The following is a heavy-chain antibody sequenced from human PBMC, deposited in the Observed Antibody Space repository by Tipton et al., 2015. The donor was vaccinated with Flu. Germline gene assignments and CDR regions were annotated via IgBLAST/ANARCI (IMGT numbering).Heavy chain of an antibody. CDR3: AKDDGDYYDSSGYYGYFDS. V-gene: IGHV3-30*02. D-gene: IGHD3-22*01. CDR2: IRYDGSNK. J-gene: IGHJ4*02. CDR1: GFTFSSYG. Sequence: SLRLSCAASGFTFSSYGMHWVRQAPGKGLEWVAFIRYDGSNKYYADSVKGRFTISRDNSKNTLYLQMNSLRAEDTAVYYCAKDDGDYYDSSGYYGYFDSWGQGTLVTVSS.